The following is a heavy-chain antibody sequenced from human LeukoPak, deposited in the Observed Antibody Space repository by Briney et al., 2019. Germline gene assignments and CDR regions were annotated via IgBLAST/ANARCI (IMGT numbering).Heavy chain of an antibody. J-gene: IGHJ4*02. CDR3: ARDLVSIGPTTDDY. D-gene: IGHD1-1*01. V-gene: IGHV4-59*01. CDR2: IYYSGST. CDR1: GGSISSYY. Sequence: SETLSLTCTVSGGSISSYYWSWIRQPPGKGLEWIGYIYYSGSTDYNPSLKSRVTISVDTSENQFSLKLSSVTAADTAVYYCARDLVSIGPTTDDYWGQGTLVTVSS.